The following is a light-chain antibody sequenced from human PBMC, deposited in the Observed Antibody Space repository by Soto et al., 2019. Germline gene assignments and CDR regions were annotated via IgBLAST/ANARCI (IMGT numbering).Light chain of an antibody. Sequence: QSALTQPPSASGSPGQSVTISCTGTSSDVGGYNYVSWYQQHPGKAPKLMIYEVSKRPSGVPDRFSGSKSGNTASLTVSGLPAEDEADYYCSSYAGLVVFGGGTKLTVL. CDR3: SSYAGLVV. J-gene: IGLJ2*01. CDR1: SSDVGGYNY. V-gene: IGLV2-8*01. CDR2: EVS.